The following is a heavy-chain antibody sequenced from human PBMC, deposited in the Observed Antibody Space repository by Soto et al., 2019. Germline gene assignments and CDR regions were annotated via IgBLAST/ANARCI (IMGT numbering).Heavy chain of an antibody. CDR3: ARGYLGSFDY. J-gene: IGHJ4*02. CDR1: GFTFSSYA. CDR2: IGSAGDT. D-gene: IGHD7-27*01. Sequence: GGSLRLSCAASGFTFSSYAVHWVRQPTGKGLKWASVIGSAGDTYYPGSVKGRFTISRENAKNSLYLQMNSLRAEDTAVYYCARGYLGSFDYWGQGTLVTVSS. V-gene: IGHV3-13*01.